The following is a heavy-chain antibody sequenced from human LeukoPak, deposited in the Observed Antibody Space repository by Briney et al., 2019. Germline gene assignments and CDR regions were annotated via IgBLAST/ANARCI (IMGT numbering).Heavy chain of an antibody. CDR3: ARVGHIVATILPDY. J-gene: IGHJ4*02. Sequence: SETLSLTCAVYGGSFSGYYWSWIRQPPGKGLEWIGEVNHSGSTNYNPSLKSRVTISVDTSKNQFSLKLSSVTAADTAVYYCARVGHIVATILPDYWGQGTLVTVSS. D-gene: IGHD5-12*01. CDR2: VNHSGST. V-gene: IGHV4-34*01. CDR1: GGSFSGYY.